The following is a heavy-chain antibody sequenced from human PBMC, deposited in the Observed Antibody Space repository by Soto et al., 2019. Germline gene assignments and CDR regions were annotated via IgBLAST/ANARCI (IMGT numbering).Heavy chain of an antibody. CDR1: GFTFSDYW. Sequence: EVQLVESGGGLVQPGGSLRLSCAASGFTFSDYWMHWVRQAPGEGLVWVSRINTDGSSTSCADSVKGRFTISRDNAKNTLYLQMNIRRAEDTAVYYCVRVGVVASSASRFAYGGQGILVTVSS. CDR3: VRVGVVASSASRFAY. V-gene: IGHV3-74*01. CDR2: INTDGSST. J-gene: IGHJ4*02. D-gene: IGHD6-19*01.